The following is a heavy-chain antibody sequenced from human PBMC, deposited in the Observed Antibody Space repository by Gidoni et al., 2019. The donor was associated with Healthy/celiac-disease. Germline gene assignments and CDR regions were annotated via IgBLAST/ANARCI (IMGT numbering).Heavy chain of an antibody. J-gene: IGHJ6*02. CDR2: IIPIFGTA. CDR3: ARSDFLHSNYFHYGMDV. CDR1: GGTFSSYA. D-gene: IGHD4-4*01. V-gene: IGHV1-69*01. Sequence: QVQLVQSGAEVKKHGSSVKVSCKASGGTFSSYAISWVRQAPGQGLEWMGGIIPIFGTANYAQKFQGRVTITADESTSTAYMELSSLRSEDTAVYYCARSDFLHSNYFHYGMDVWGQGTTVTVSS.